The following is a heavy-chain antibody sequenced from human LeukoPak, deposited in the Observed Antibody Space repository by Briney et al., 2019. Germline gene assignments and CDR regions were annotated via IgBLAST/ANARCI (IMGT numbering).Heavy chain of an antibody. V-gene: IGHV3-23*01. CDR3: AKWGDYDVLTGYYVSDF. CDR2: ISGRSNNT. Sequence: QAGASLRLSCAASGFIFSNYAMYWVRQAPGKGLEWVSAISGRSNNTYYADSVKGRFTISRDSSKNTLYLQMNSLRADDTAVYYCAKWGDYDVLTGYYVSDFWGQGTLGTVSS. D-gene: IGHD3-9*01. J-gene: IGHJ4*02. CDR1: GFIFSNYA.